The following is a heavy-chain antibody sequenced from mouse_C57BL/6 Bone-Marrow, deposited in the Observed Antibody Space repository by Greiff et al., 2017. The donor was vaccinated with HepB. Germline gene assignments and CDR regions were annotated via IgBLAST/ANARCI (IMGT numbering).Heavy chain of an antibody. CDR1: GYTFPSYW. V-gene: IGHV1-55*01. D-gene: IGHD2-4*01. Sequence: QVQLQQPGAELVKPGASVKMSCKASGYTFPSYWLTGVKQRPGQGLEWMGDIYPGSGSTNNNEKFKSKATLTVDTSSSTAYMQLSSLTSEDSAVYYCARGDDYDSFDYWGQGTTLTVSS. J-gene: IGHJ2*01. CDR2: IYPGSGST. CDR3: ARGDDYDSFDY.